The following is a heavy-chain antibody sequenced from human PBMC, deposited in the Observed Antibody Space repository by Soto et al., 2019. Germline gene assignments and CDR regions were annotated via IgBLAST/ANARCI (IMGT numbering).Heavy chain of an antibody. CDR2: TSSSGGGT. D-gene: IGHD6-6*01. J-gene: IGHJ4*02. V-gene: IGHV3-23*01. Sequence: GGSLRLSCAASGFTFSDYAMTWVSQAPGKVLEWVSSTSSSGGGTYYADSVKDRFTISRDNSKNTLYLQMNSLRAEDTAVYYCTKGPSRAYSGSSRYSDSWGQGALVTVSS. CDR1: GFTFSDYA. CDR3: TKGPSRAYSGSSRYSDS.